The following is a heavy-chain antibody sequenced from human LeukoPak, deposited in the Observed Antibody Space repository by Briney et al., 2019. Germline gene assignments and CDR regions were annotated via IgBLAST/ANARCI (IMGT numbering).Heavy chain of an antibody. Sequence: GASVKVSCKASGYTFTNYGITWVRQVSGQGLEWMGWISAYNGDTSYAQNVQGRVTMTTDTSTSTAYMELRSLRSDDTAVYYCSRGGQYSNLYYFDYWGQGTLVTVSS. J-gene: IGHJ4*02. CDR3: SRGGQYSNLYYFDY. CDR2: ISAYNGDT. D-gene: IGHD4-11*01. V-gene: IGHV1-18*04. CDR1: GYTFTNYG.